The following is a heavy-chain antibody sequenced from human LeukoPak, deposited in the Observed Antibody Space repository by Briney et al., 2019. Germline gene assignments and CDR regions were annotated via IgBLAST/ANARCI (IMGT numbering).Heavy chain of an antibody. V-gene: IGHV3-23*01. Sequence: PGGSLRLSCAASGFTFGSYGMSWVRQAPGKGLEWVSAISGSGGSTYYADSVKGRFTISRDNSKNTLYLQMNSLRAEDTAVYYCAKVRSGGSCYFDYWGQGTLVTVSS. J-gene: IGHJ4*02. CDR2: ISGSGGST. CDR3: AKVRSGGSCYFDY. D-gene: IGHD2-15*01. CDR1: GFTFGSYG.